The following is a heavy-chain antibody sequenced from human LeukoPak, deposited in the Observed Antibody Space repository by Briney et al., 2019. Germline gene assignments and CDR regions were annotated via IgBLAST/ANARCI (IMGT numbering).Heavy chain of an antibody. J-gene: IGHJ4*02. CDR3: ASLALVSADS. Sequence: GRSLRLSCAASGFTFDSYAMHWVRQAPGKGLEWVAVISYDGSHKYYADSVKGRFTISRDNAKNSLYLQVNSLRADDTAVYYCASLALVSADSWGQGTLVTVSS. D-gene: IGHD3-3*02. CDR1: GFTFDSYA. V-gene: IGHV3-30*04. CDR2: ISYDGSHK.